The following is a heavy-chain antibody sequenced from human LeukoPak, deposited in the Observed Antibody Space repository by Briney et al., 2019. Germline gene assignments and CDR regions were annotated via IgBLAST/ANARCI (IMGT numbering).Heavy chain of an antibody. Sequence: SETLSLTCTVSGGSISSYYWSWIRQPAGKGLEWIGRIYTSGSTNYNPSLKSRVTMSVDTSKNQFSLKLSSVTAADTAVYYCARDDYGGNSRAFDIWGQGTMVTVSS. CDR2: IYTSGST. V-gene: IGHV4-4*07. CDR3: ARDDYGGNSRAFDI. J-gene: IGHJ3*02. CDR1: GGSISSYY. D-gene: IGHD4-23*01.